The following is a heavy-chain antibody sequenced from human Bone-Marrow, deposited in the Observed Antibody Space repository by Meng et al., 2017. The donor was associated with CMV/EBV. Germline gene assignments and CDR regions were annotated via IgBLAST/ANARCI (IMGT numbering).Heavy chain of an antibody. CDR3: AKYGDGYNCDY. Sequence: GGSLRLSCAASGFTFSNYAMTWVRQAPGKGLEWVSSIAGSGAGTNHADSVKGRFTISRDNSKNTLYLQMNSLRAEDTAVYYCAKYGDGYNCDYWGQGTLVTVS. CDR1: GFTFSNYA. CDR2: IAGSGAGT. D-gene: IGHD5-24*01. J-gene: IGHJ4*02. V-gene: IGHV3-23*01.